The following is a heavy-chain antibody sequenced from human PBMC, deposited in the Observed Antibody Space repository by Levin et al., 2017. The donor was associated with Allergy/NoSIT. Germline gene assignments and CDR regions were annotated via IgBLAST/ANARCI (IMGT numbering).Heavy chain of an antibody. J-gene: IGHJ5*02. Sequence: GESLKISCVASGFSLSGYSMNWVRQAPGKGLEWVSTISGSGTYINYVDSVKGRFAISRDDAKNSVYLQINSLRDEDTAVYYCARDQGLAWGQGVLVTVSS. CDR3: ARDQGLA. CDR2: ISGSGTYI. V-gene: IGHV3-21*04. CDR1: GFSLSGYS.